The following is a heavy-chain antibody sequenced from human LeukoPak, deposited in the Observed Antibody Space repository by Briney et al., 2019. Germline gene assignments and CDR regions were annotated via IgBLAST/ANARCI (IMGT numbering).Heavy chain of an antibody. CDR1: GFTFSSYA. CDR3: VKASGHYDY. J-gene: IGHJ4*02. CDR2: ISYDGTNK. V-gene: IGHV3-30*14. Sequence: PGRSLRLSCAASGFTFSSYAMHWVRQAAGKGLEWVAIISYDGTNKDYADSVKGRFTISRDNSKNTLYLQMRSLRAEDTAVYYCVKASGHYDYWGQGTLVTVSS.